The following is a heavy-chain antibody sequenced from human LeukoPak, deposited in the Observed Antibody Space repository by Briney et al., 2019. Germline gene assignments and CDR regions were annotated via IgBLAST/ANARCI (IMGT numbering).Heavy chain of an antibody. CDR2: INHSGST. CDR1: GGSFSGYY. V-gene: IGHV4-34*01. J-gene: IGHJ4*02. CDR3: ARGGTTIFGVAKHLYFDY. Sequence: SETLSLTCAVYGGSFSGYYWSWIRQPPGKGLEWIGEINHSGSTNYNPSLKSRVTISVDPAKNQFSLKLSSVTAADTAVYYCARGGTTIFGVAKHLYFDYWGQGTLVTVSS. D-gene: IGHD3-3*01.